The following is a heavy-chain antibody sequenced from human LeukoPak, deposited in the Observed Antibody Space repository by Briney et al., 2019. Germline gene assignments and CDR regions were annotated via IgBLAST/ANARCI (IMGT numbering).Heavy chain of an antibody. CDR3: VPLTDGSVVQ. CDR2: IYTGGSP. V-gene: IGHV3-66*01. Sequence: PGGSLRLSCAASTFTVSTNYMTWVRQAPGKGLEWVSMIYTGGSPYYADSVKGRFTISRDNSKNTLNLQMNSLRVEDMAVYYCVPLTDGSVVQWGQGTLVTVSS. D-gene: IGHD3-10*01. J-gene: IGHJ4*02. CDR1: TFTVSTNY.